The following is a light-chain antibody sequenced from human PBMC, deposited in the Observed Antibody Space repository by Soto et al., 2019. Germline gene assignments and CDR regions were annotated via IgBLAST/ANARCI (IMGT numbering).Light chain of an antibody. V-gene: IGKV3-11*01. CDR2: GAS. Sequence: IVMMHSPVTLPLSRWEIATLSCNTSHSVGTYLGWYQQKPGQAPRLLIYGASTRGTVIPVRFSGSGSDSDFTLTISSLEPEDFAVYYCQQRSYPITIGRGTRLEIK. CDR3: QQRSYPIT. CDR1: HSVGTY. J-gene: IGKJ5*01.